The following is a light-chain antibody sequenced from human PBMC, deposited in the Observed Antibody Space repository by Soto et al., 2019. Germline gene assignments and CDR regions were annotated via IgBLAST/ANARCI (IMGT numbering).Light chain of an antibody. V-gene: IGKV3-15*01. Sequence: EIVMTQSPATLSVSPGERATLSCRASQSVSSNLAWYQQKPGQAPRLLIHGASTRATGIPDRFSGSGSGTEITLTISSLHSDYVVVYCQQYNDWPPWTFGQGTKLDIK. CDR2: GAS. CDR1: QSVSSN. J-gene: IGKJ1*01. CDR3: QQYNDWPPWT.